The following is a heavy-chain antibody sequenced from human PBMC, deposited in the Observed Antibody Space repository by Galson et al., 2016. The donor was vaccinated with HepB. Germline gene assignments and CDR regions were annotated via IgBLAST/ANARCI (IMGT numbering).Heavy chain of an antibody. Sequence: SLRLSCAASGFTFINYWMSWVRQAPGKGLEWVANIKQDGSEKSYVDSVKGRFTVSRDNAKNSLYLQMNSLRAEDTAVYYCAADPVIVATITGYYYYGMDVWGQGTTVTVSS. D-gene: IGHD5-12*01. J-gene: IGHJ6*02. CDR1: GFTFINYW. V-gene: IGHV3-7*01. CDR3: AADPVIVATITGYYYYGMDV. CDR2: IKQDGSEK.